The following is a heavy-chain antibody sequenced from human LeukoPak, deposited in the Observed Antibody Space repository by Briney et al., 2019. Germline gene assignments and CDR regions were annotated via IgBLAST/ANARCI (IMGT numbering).Heavy chain of an antibody. CDR3: AKRGVVIRVILIGFHKEAHYFES. CDR1: GITLSNYG. Sequence: PGGSLRLSCAVSGITLSNYGMSWVRQAPGKGLEWVAGISDSGGSTKYADSVKGRFTISRDNPKNTLILQMNSRRAEDTAVYFCAKRGVVIRVILIGFHKEAHYFESWGQGALVTVSS. J-gene: IGHJ4*02. D-gene: IGHD3-9*01. V-gene: IGHV3-23*01. CDR2: ISDSGGST.